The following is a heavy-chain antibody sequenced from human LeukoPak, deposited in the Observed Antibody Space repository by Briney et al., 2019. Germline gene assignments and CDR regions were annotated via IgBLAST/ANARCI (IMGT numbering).Heavy chain of an antibody. V-gene: IGHV1-69-2*01. CDR3: ATQTIGIFGY. CDR1: GYRFNDYY. Sequence: ASVKVSCKASGYRFNDYYMHWVQQAPGKGLEWMGRVDTDDGETLYAENFQGRVKITADPSTDTTYLELSSLRSADTAVYYCATQTIGIFGYWGLGTLVTVSS. J-gene: IGHJ4*02. CDR2: VDTDDGET. D-gene: IGHD1-14*01.